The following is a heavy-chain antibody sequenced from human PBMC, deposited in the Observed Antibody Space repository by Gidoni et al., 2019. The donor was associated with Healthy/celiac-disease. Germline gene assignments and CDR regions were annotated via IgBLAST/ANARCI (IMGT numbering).Heavy chain of an antibody. Sequence: EVQLVESGGGLVQPGGSVRLSCAASGFTCSSYDMHWVRQATGKGLEWASAIGTAGDPYYPGSVKGRFTISRENAKNSLYLKMNSLRAGDTAVYYCARGRAYHMPFFDYWGQGTLVTVSS. CDR3: ARGRAYHMPFFDY. CDR1: GFTCSSYD. V-gene: IGHV3-13*05. CDR2: IGTAGDP. D-gene: IGHD2-2*01. J-gene: IGHJ4*02.